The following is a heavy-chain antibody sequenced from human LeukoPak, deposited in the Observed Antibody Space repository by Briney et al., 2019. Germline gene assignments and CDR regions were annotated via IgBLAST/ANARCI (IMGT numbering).Heavy chain of an antibody. Sequence: GASVKVSCKASGGTFSSYAISWVRQAPGQGLEWMGRIIPILGIANYAQKFQGRVTITADKSTSTAYMELSSLRSEDTAVYYCASKDPGSSGWCLDVWGQGTAVTVSS. V-gene: IGHV1-69*04. D-gene: IGHD6-19*01. CDR1: GGTFSSYA. CDR3: ASKDPGSSGWCLDV. CDR2: IIPILGIA. J-gene: IGHJ6*02.